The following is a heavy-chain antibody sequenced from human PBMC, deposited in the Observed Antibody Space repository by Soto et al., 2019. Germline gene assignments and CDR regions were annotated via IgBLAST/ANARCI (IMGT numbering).Heavy chain of an antibody. J-gene: IGHJ4*02. D-gene: IGHD2-21*01. CDR2: ISHDGSNK. CDR1: GFTFSIYG. Sequence: GGSLRLSCAASGFTFSIYGMHWVRQAPGKGLEWVAVISHDGSNKYYADSVKGRYTISRDNSKNTLYLRMNSLRAEDTAVYYCAKWHSITWPGYFDYWGQGTQVTVSS. V-gene: IGHV3-30*18. CDR3: AKWHSITWPGYFDY.